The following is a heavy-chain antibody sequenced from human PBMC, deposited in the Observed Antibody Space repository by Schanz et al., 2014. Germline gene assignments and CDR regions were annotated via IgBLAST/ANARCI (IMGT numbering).Heavy chain of an antibody. Sequence: GPEVKEPGASVKVSCEASRYTFNTYGLNWVRQAPGQGLEWMGWISAYTNNTNYAQKVQGRVTLTTDTSTSTAYMELRNLRSDDTAVYYCATAKRFGDMDVWGQGTTVTVSS. D-gene: IGHD3-10*01. V-gene: IGHV1-18*01. CDR1: RYTFNTYG. CDR3: ATAKRFGDMDV. CDR2: ISAYTNNT. J-gene: IGHJ6*02.